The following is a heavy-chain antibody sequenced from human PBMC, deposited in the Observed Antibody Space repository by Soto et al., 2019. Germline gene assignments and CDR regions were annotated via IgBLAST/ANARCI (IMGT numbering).Heavy chain of an antibody. CDR1: GFTFNAYA. V-gene: IGHV3-53*01. Sequence: PGVSLRLSCGASGFTFNAYARIWVRQAPGKGLEWVSVIYSGGSTYYADSVKGRFTISRDNSKNTLYLQMNSLRAEDTAVYYCARVVVVTAMGPSYYFDYWGQGTRVTV. J-gene: IGHJ4*02. D-gene: IGHD2-21*02. CDR2: IYSGGST. CDR3: ARVVVVTAMGPSYYFDY.